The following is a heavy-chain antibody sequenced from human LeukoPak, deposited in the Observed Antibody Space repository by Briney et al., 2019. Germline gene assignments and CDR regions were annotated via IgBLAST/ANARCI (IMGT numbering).Heavy chain of an antibody. Sequence: SETLSLTCTVSGYSINNGYHWGWIRQPPGKGLEWIGSMYHSGSTYYNPSLKSRVTISVDTSKNQFFLKLSSVTAADTAVYYCARAEYYYYGSGSYNWFDPWGQGTLVTVSS. CDR3: ARAEYYYYGSGSYNWFDP. CDR1: GYSINNGYH. D-gene: IGHD3-10*01. CDR2: MYHSGST. J-gene: IGHJ5*02. V-gene: IGHV4-38-2*02.